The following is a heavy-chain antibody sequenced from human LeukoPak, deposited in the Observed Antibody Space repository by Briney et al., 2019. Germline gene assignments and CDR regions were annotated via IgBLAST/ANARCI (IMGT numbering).Heavy chain of an antibody. J-gene: IGHJ4*02. CDR2: ISGSGGST. Sequence: GGSLRLSCAASGFTFSSYAMSWVRQAPGKGLGWVSAISGSGGSTYYADSVKGRFTISRDNSKNTLYLQMNSLRAEDTAVYYCAKGSSDSSAYYRTYYFDYWGQGTLVTVSS. D-gene: IGHD3-22*01. CDR3: AKGSSDSSAYYRTYYFDY. CDR1: GFTFSSYA. V-gene: IGHV3-23*01.